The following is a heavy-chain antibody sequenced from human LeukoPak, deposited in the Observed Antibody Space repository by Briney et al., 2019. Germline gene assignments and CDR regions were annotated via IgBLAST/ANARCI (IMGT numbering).Heavy chain of an antibody. CDR1: GGSIGSYY. Sequence: PSETLSLTCTVSGGSIGSYYWSWIRQPPGKGLEWIGYIHDTGSTKYNPSLKSRVTISVDTSRNHLSLKLTSVTAADTAVYYCAKPYYYGSRSYMDYWGQGTLVTVSS. D-gene: IGHD3-10*01. CDR3: AKPYYYGSRSYMDY. CDR2: IHDTGST. V-gene: IGHV4-59*01. J-gene: IGHJ4*02.